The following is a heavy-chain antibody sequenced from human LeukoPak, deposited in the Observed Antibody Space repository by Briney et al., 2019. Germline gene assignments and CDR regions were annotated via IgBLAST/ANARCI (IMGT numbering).Heavy chain of an antibody. V-gene: IGHV3-23*01. Sequence: PWGSLRLSCAASGFTFSSYAMSWVRQAPGKGLEWVSAVSGSGGSTYYADSVKGRFTISRDNSKNTLYLQMNSLRAEDTAVYYCAKASGIAAAEDYWGQGTLVTVSS. D-gene: IGHD6-13*01. CDR2: VSGSGGST. J-gene: IGHJ4*02. CDR1: GFTFSSYA. CDR3: AKASGIAAAEDY.